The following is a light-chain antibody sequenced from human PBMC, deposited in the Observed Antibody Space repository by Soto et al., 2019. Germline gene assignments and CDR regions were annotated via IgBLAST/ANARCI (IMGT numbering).Light chain of an antibody. Sequence: QSVLTQPASVSGSPGQSITISCTGTSSDVGNYNFVSWYQQLPGKAPKLMIYEVTSRPSGVSNRFSGSKSGNTASLTISGLQPEDEAEYYCSSYTTSSTVVFGTGTKVTVL. J-gene: IGLJ1*01. CDR3: SSYTTSSTVV. V-gene: IGLV2-14*03. CDR2: EVT. CDR1: SSDVGNYNF.